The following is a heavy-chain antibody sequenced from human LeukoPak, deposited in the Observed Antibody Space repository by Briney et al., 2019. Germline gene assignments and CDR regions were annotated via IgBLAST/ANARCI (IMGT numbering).Heavy chain of an antibody. CDR1: GGSISSYY. J-gene: IGHJ4*02. D-gene: IGHD3-22*01. V-gene: IGHV4-59*01. Sequence: SETLSLTCTVSGGSISSYYWSWIRQSPEKGLEWIGYIHYSGSTNYNPSLKSRVTISVDRPKNQFSLKLSPVTAADTAVYYCARVLGSSGFYYFDCWGQGTLVTVSS. CDR2: IHYSGST. CDR3: ARVLGSSGFYYFDC.